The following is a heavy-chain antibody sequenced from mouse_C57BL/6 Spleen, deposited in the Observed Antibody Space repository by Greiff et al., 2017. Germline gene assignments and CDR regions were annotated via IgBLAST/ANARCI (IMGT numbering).Heavy chain of an antibody. V-gene: IGHV1-50*01. CDR2: IDPSDSYT. CDR1: GYTFTSYW. CDR3: AYYSNYNAMDY. D-gene: IGHD2-5*01. Sequence: QVQLQQPGAELVKPGASVKLSCKASGYTFTSYWMQWVKQRPGQGLEWIGEIDPSDSYTNYNQKLKGKATLTVDTASSTAYMQLSSLTSEDSAVYYCAYYSNYNAMDYWGQGTSVTVSS. J-gene: IGHJ4*01.